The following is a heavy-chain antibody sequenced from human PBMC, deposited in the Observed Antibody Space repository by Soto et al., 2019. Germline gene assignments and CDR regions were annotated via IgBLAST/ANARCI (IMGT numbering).Heavy chain of an antibody. J-gene: IGHJ4*02. V-gene: IGHV1-69*12. CDR3: ARGRDGYNYYDY. D-gene: IGHD5-12*01. CDR2: IIPIFGTA. Sequence: QVQLVQSGAEVKKPGSSVKVSCKASGGTFSSYAISWVRQAPGQGLEWMGGIIPIFGTANYAQKFQGRVXIXAXXSTSTAYMELSSLRSEDTAVYYCARGRDGYNYYDYWGQGTLVTVSS. CDR1: GGTFSSYA.